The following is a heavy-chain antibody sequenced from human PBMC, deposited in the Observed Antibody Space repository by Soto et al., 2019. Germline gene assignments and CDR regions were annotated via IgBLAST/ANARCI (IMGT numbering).Heavy chain of an antibody. CDR3: ATFAYGDYFDY. J-gene: IGHJ4*02. CDR2: VYYSGIT. D-gene: IGHD4-17*01. CDR1: GGSISDSY. V-gene: IGHV4-59*12. Sequence: QVQLQESGPGLAKPSETLSLTCTVSGGSISDSYWSWIRQPPGQGLEWIGYVYYSGITNYNPSLKSRVTISVGTSKNHFSPTLSSVTAADTAVYYCATFAYGDYFDYWCQGTRVTVTS.